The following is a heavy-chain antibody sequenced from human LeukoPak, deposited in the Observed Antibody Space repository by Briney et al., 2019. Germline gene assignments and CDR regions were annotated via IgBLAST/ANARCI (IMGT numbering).Heavy chain of an antibody. CDR2: IKQDGSEK. CDR1: GLTFSSYW. V-gene: IGHV3-7*01. Sequence: PGGSLRLSCAASGLTFSSYWMSWVRQAPGKGLEWVANIKQDGSEKYYVDSVKGRFTISRDNAKNSLYLQMNSLRAEDTAVYYCARGDYGDAQSVDWGQGTLVTVSS. CDR3: ARGDYGDAQSVD. J-gene: IGHJ4*02. D-gene: IGHD4-17*01.